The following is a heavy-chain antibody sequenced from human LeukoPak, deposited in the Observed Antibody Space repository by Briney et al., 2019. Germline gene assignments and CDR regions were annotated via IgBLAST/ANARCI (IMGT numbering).Heavy chain of an antibody. CDR3: ARGEYYYGTLSDY. V-gene: IGHV3-48*03. D-gene: IGHD3-10*01. J-gene: IGHJ4*02. CDR2: ISSSGSTI. CDR1: GFTFSNYE. Sequence: GGSLRLSCAASGFTFSNYEMNWVRQAPGKGLEWVSYISSSGSTIYYADSVKGRFTISRDNAKNSLYLQMNSLRAEDTAVYSCARGEYYYGTLSDYWGQGTLVTVSS.